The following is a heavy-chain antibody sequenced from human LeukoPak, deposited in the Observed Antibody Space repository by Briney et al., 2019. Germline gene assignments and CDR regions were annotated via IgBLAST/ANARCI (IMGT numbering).Heavy chain of an antibody. D-gene: IGHD1-26*01. CDR3: ARDSGSYFGFDY. Sequence: PSETLSLTCTVSGGSLSSYYWSWIRQPPGKGLEWIGYIYYGGSTNYNPSLKSRVTISVDTSKNQFSLKLSSVTAADTAVYYCARDSGSYFGFDYWGQGTLVTVSS. J-gene: IGHJ4*02. V-gene: IGHV4-59*01. CDR2: IYYGGST. CDR1: GGSLSSYY.